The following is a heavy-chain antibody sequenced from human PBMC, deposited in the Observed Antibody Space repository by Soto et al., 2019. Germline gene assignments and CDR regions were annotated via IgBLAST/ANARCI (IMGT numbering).Heavy chain of an antibody. CDR3: TGAVASGY. J-gene: IGHJ4*02. Sequence: QVQLVESGGGVVQPGRSLRLSCAASGFTVSSYGMHWVRQAPGKGLEWVAVISRDGGTKYYADSVKGRFAISKDNSRNTLFLEMNSLRGDDMAVYYCTGAVASGYWGQGTLVTVSS. V-gene: IGHV3-30*03. CDR2: ISRDGGTK. D-gene: IGHD2-8*02. CDR1: GFTVSSYG.